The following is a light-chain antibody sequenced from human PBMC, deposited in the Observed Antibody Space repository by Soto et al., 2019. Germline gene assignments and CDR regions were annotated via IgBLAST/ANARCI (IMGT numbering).Light chain of an antibody. Sequence: ESVLTQSPGTLSMSPGERATLSCRASQSVSSSYSAWYQQKPGQAPRLLIYGASSRATGIPDRFSGSGSGTDFTLTISRLEPEDFAVYSCQQYGSSPFTFGPGTKGDIK. CDR1: QSVSSSY. CDR3: QQYGSSPFT. V-gene: IGKV3-20*01. J-gene: IGKJ3*01. CDR2: GAS.